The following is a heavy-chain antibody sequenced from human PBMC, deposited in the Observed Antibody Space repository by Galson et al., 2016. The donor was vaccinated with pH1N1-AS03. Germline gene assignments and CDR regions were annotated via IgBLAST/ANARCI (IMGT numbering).Heavy chain of an antibody. CDR1: GFIFNHYA. Sequence: SLRLSCAASGFIFNHYALHWVRQAPGKGLEWVAVISYDGRKRYYPDSVKGRFTISRDNSKNTLYLQMDSLRAEDTAVYYCARDDFAGNYLLDYWGRGTLITVSS. D-gene: IGHD2/OR15-2a*01. J-gene: IGHJ4*02. CDR2: ISYDGRKR. CDR3: ARDDFAGNYLLDY. V-gene: IGHV3-30*04.